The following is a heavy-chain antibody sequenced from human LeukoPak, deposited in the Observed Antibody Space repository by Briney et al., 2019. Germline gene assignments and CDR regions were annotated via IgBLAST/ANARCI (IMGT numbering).Heavy chain of an antibody. J-gene: IGHJ4*02. V-gene: IGHV3-30-3*01. CDR2: ISYDGSNK. CDR1: GFTFSSYA. CDR3: ARDFWDIVVVPAAPHYYFDY. D-gene: IGHD2-2*01. Sequence: GRSLRLSCAASGFTFSSYAMHWVRQAPGKGLEWVAVISYDGSNKYYADSVKGRFTISRDNSKNTLYLQTNSLRAEDTAVYYCARDFWDIVVVPAAPHYYFDYWGQGTLVTVSS.